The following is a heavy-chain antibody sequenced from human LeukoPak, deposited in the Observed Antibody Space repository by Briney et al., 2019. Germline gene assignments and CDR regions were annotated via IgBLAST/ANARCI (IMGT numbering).Heavy chain of an antibody. CDR3: ARVYYYGSGSNYYYQMDV. J-gene: IGHJ6*03. Sequence: PSETLSLTCTVSGGSISSYYWNWIRQPPGKGLEWIGYIYYSGSTNYNPSLKSRVTISVDTSKNQFSLKLNSVTAADTAIYYCARVYYYGSGSNYYYQMDVWGKGTTVTVSS. D-gene: IGHD3-10*01. CDR2: IYYSGST. CDR1: GGSISSYY. V-gene: IGHV4-59*01.